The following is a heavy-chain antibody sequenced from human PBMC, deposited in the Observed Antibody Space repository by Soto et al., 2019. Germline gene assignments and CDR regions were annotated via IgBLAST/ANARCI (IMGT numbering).Heavy chain of an antibody. J-gene: IGHJ5*02. CDR3: AKWVPLSP. CDR2: ISGSGGST. Sequence: GGSLRLSGAASGGTFSGSTVHWVRQAPGKGLEWVSAISGSGGSTYYADSVKGRFTISRDNSKNTLYLQMNSLRAEDTAVYYCAKWVPLSPWAQGTLVTVSS. V-gene: IGHV3-23*01. CDR1: GGTFSGST.